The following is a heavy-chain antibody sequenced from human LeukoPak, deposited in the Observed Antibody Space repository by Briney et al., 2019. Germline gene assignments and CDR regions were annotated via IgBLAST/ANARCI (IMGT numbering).Heavy chain of an antibody. J-gene: IGHJ4*02. CDR2: IRFDGTNK. CDR3: ARGQSSGWYDHDY. V-gene: IGHV3-30*02. CDR1: GFTFSSYG. Sequence: GGSLRLSCAASGFTFSSYGMHWVRQAPGKGLEWVSFIRFDGTNKYYADSVKGRFTISRDNSKNTLYLQMNSLRAEDTAVYYCARGQSSGWYDHDYWGQGTLVTVSS. D-gene: IGHD6-19*01.